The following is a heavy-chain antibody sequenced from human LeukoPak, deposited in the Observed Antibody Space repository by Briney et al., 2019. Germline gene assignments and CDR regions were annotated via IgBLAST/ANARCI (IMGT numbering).Heavy chain of an antibody. CDR2: LYYTGSS. CDR3: ARWVVTAIRGAFDI. D-gene: IGHD2-21*02. CDR1: GDSISSSSYY. Sequence: PSETLSLTCTVSGDSISSSSYYWGWIRQPPGKGLEWIGSLYYTGSSYYNPSLKSRVTISVDTSKNQFSLRLSSVTAADTAVYYCARWVVTAIRGAFDIWGQGTMVTVSS. V-gene: IGHV4-39*07. J-gene: IGHJ3*02.